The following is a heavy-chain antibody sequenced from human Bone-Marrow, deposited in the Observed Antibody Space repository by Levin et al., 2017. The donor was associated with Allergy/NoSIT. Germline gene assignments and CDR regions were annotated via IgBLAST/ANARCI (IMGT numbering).Heavy chain of an antibody. V-gene: IGHV4-59*08. D-gene: IGHD6-19*01. Sequence: PSETLSLTCTVSGVSISNYYWSWIRQPPGKGLQWIGYIYNSGSTNSGITNHNPSLESRVTISVDTSKSQFSLNLTSVTAADTALYYCARVQAVGGTHYFDYWGQGTLVTVSS. CDR2: IYNSGST. J-gene: IGHJ4*02. CDR1: GVSISNYY. CDR3: ARVQAVGGTHYFDY.